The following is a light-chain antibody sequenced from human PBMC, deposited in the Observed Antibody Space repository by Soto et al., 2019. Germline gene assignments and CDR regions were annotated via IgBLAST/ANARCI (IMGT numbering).Light chain of an antibody. CDR3: SSYTSSSTYV. Sequence: QSVLTQPPSVSGAPGQRVTISCTGSSSNIGTGYDVHWYQQLPGTAPKLLIYDNSNRPSGVPDRFSGSKSGTSASLAITGLQGEDEADYYCSSYTSSSTYVFGTGTKLTVL. J-gene: IGLJ1*01. CDR1: SSNIGTGYD. V-gene: IGLV1-40*01. CDR2: DNS.